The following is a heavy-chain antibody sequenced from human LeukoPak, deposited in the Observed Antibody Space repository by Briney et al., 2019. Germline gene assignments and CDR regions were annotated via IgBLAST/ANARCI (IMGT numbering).Heavy chain of an antibody. J-gene: IGHJ4*02. Sequence: GGSLRLSCAASGFTFSDYYMSWIRQAPGKGLEWVSYISSSGSTIYYADSVKGRFTISRDNAKNSLYLQMNSLRAEDTAVYYCVRKAPKITMIKGGFDYWGQGTLVTVSS. CDR2: ISSSGSTI. CDR3: VRKAPKITMIKGGFDY. CDR1: GFTFSDYY. D-gene: IGHD3-22*01. V-gene: IGHV3-11*01.